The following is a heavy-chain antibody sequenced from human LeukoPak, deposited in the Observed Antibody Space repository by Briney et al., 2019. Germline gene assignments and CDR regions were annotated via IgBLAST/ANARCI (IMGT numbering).Heavy chain of an antibody. D-gene: IGHD2-15*01. Sequence: SGGSLRLSCAASGFTFSSYAMHWVRQAPGKGLEWVAVISYDGSNKYYADSVKGRFTISRDNSKNTLYLQMNSLRAEDTAVYYCAREGQDIVVVVAATLPGDYYYGMDVWGQGTTVTVSS. CDR1: GFTFSSYA. J-gene: IGHJ6*02. V-gene: IGHV3-30-3*01. CDR3: AREGQDIVVVVAATLPGDYYYGMDV. CDR2: ISYDGSNK.